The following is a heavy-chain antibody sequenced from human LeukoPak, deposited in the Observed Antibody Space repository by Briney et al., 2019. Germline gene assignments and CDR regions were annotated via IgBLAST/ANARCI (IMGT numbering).Heavy chain of an antibody. CDR1: GFTFSSHA. D-gene: IGHD3-16*01. Sequence: GRSLRLSCAASGFTFSSHAMHWVRQAPGKGLEWVAIISYDGNNKYYADSVKGRFIISRDNSKNTLYLQMNSLRAEDTAVYYCARGGLGNDYWGQGTLVTVSS. CDR3: ARGGLGNDY. J-gene: IGHJ4*02. V-gene: IGHV3-30-3*01. CDR2: ISYDGNNK.